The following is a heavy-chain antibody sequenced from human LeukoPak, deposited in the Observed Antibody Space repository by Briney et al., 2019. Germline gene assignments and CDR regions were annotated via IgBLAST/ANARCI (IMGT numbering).Heavy chain of an antibody. D-gene: IGHD1-26*01. Sequence: GGSLRLSCAASGFTFSSYSMNWVRQAPGKGLEWVSSISSSSSYIYYADSVKGRFTISRDNAKNSLYLQMNGLRAEDTAVYYCARDRVGATTGYFDLWGRGTLVTVSS. CDR3: ARDRVGATTGYFDL. V-gene: IGHV3-21*01. CDR2: ISSSSSYI. CDR1: GFTFSSYS. J-gene: IGHJ2*01.